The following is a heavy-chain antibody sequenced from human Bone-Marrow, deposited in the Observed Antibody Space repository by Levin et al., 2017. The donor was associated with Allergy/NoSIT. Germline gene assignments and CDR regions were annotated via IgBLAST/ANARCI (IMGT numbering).Heavy chain of an antibody. CDR1: GFIFSDYG. CDR2: ISYDGSNE. Sequence: GESLKISCVASGFIFSDYGMHWVRQAPGKGLEWVAVISYDGSNEYYADSVKGRFTISRDNSKNTLYLQMNSLRAEDRAVYYCAEDGGYCSGGSCYPRYFWGQGTLVTVSS. D-gene: IGHD2-15*01. CDR3: AEDGGYCSGGSCYPRYF. V-gene: IGHV3-30*18. J-gene: IGHJ4*02.